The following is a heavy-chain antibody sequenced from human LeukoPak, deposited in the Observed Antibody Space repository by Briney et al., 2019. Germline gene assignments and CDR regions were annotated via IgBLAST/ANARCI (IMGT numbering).Heavy chain of an antibody. J-gene: IGHJ4*02. Sequence: GGSLRLSCAASGFTFSSYWMSWMRQAPGKGLEWVADIKYDGNEEYYVDSVRGRFTISRDNAKNSLYLQLNSLRVEDTAVYYCKSGGAAPGSFDYWGQGTLVTVSP. V-gene: IGHV3-7*01. CDR2: IKYDGNEE. D-gene: IGHD1-1*01. CDR3: KSGGAAPGSFDY. CDR1: GFTFSSYW.